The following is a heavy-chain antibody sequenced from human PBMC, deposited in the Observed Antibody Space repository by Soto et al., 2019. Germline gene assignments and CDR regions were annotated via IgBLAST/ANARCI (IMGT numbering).Heavy chain of an antibody. CDR2: ISGSGGST. J-gene: IGHJ3*02. V-gene: IGHV3-23*01. Sequence: EVQLLESGGGLVQPGGSLRLSCVASGFTFSSYAMSWVRQAPGKGLEWVSAISGSGGSTYYADSVKGRFTISRDNSKNTLYLQMNSLRAEDTAVYYCAKLTGWFGAFDIWGLGTMVTVSS. CDR3: AKLTGWFGAFDI. CDR1: GFTFSSYA. D-gene: IGHD3-10*01.